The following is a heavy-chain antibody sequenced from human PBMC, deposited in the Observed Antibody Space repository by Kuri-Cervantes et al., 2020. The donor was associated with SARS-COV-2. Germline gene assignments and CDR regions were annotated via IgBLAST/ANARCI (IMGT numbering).Heavy chain of an antibody. CDR2: IYYSGST. D-gene: IGHD3-10*01. J-gene: IGHJ6*03. CDR1: GGSISNYY. CDR3: ARPYGSDYYYYMDV. V-gene: IGHV4-59*08. Sequence: ESLKISCIVSGGSISNYYWNWIRRPPGKGLEWIGYIYYSGSTYYNPSLKSRVTISVDTSKNQFSLKLSSVTAADTAVYYCARPYGSDYYYYMDVWGKGTTVTVSS.